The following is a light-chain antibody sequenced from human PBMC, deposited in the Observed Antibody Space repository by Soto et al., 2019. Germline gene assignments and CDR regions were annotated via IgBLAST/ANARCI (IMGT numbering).Light chain of an antibody. CDR2: KAS. V-gene: IGKV1-5*03. J-gene: IGKJ4*01. CDR1: QSISSW. Sequence: DIQMTQSPSTLSASVGDRVTITSRASQSISSWLAWYQQKPGKAPNFLIYKASSLESGVPSRLSGSGSGTEFTLTISSLQPDDFATYYCQQYKSYPVTFGGGTKVDIK. CDR3: QQYKSYPVT.